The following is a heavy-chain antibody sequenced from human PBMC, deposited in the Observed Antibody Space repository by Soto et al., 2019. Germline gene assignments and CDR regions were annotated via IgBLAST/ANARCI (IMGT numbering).Heavy chain of an antibody. CDR3: ARDLRVVGTTTDYYGMDV. D-gene: IGHD1-26*01. V-gene: IGHV4-4*02. CDR2: TYHTGYT. Sequence: QVQLQESGPGLVKPSGTLSLTCTVSGVSISTTNWWSWVRQPPGKGLEWIGETYHTGYTNYDPSLKSRVTIAVDKSKNQFSLKLSSVTVADTAVYYCARDLRVVGTTTDYYGMDVWGQGTTVTVSS. CDR1: GVSISTTNW. J-gene: IGHJ6*02.